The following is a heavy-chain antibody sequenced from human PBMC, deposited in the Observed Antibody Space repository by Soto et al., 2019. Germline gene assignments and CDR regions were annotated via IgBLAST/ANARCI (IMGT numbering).Heavy chain of an antibody. CDR3: AGDFYYNMDV. J-gene: IGHJ6*02. V-gene: IGHV3-73*02. Sequence: EVQLVESGGGLVHPGGSLKLSCAASGFPFNGSAMHWVRQASGKGLEWVGRIRSKPNNYATAYAASLKGRFTIYRDDSKNTAYLQMNSLKTEDTAVYYCAGDFYYNMDVWGQGTTVPVSS. CDR2: IRSKPNNYAT. CDR1: GFPFNGSA.